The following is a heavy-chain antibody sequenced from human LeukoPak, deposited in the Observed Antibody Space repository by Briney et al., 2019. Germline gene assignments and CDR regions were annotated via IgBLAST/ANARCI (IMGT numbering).Heavy chain of an antibody. V-gene: IGHV4-34*01. CDR3: ARHRGYYYYYMDV. CDR1: GFTFDDYG. J-gene: IGHJ6*03. CDR2: INHSGST. Sequence: GSLRLSCAASGFTFDDYGMSWVRHAPGKGLEWIGEINHSGSTNYNPSLKSRVTISVDTSKNQFSLKLSSVTAADTAVYYCARHRGYYYYYMDVWGKGTTVTISS.